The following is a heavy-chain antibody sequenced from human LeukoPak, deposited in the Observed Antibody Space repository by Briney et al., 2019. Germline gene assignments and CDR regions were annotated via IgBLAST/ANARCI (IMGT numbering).Heavy chain of an antibody. Sequence: GGSLRLSCAASGFTLSYYWMSWVRQAPGKGLEWVVVMSYDGDIKYYADSMKGRFTISRDNSKNTLYLQTNSLRPEDTAVYYCARGDYYDSSAYSYYFDYWGQGTLVTVSS. CDR2: MSYDGDIK. CDR1: GFTLSYYW. V-gene: IGHV3-30*14. J-gene: IGHJ4*02. CDR3: ARGDYYDSSAYSYYFDY. D-gene: IGHD3-22*01.